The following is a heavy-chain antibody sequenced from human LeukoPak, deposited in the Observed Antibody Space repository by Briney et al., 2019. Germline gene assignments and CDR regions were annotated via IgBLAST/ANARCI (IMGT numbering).Heavy chain of an antibody. Sequence: PGGSLRLSCAASGFTFSSHSMNWVRQAPGKGLEWVSSISSSSTYTYYADSVKGRFTISRDNAKNSLYLQMNSLRAEDTAVYYCARETTAAGSDYWGQGTLVTVSS. CDR1: GFTFSSHS. CDR3: ARETTAAGSDY. J-gene: IGHJ4*02. CDR2: ISSSSTYT. V-gene: IGHV3-21*01. D-gene: IGHD6-13*01.